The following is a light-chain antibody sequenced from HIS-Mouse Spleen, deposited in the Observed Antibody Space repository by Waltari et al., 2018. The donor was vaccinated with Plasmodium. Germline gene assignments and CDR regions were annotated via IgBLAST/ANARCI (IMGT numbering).Light chain of an antibody. V-gene: IGKV3-15*01. Sequence: EIVMTQSPATLSVSPGERATLSCRASQSVSSNLAWYQQKPGQAPRLRIYGASTRAPGIPARFSGSESGTEFTLTISSLQSEDFAVYYCQQYNNWSFTFGPGTKVDIK. CDR2: GAS. CDR3: QQYNNWSFT. CDR1: QSVSSN. J-gene: IGKJ3*01.